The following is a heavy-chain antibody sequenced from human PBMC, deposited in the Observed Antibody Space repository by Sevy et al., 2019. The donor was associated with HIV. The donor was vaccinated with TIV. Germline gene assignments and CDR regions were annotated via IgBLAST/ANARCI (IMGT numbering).Heavy chain of an antibody. J-gene: IGHJ4*02. CDR1: GFTFSRYA. V-gene: IGHV3-23*01. CDR2: ITDSGGGT. D-gene: IGHD4-17*01. CDR3: AREGPYGDSSFDY. Sequence: GGSLRLSCAASGFTFSRYAMSWVRQAPGKGLEWVSAITDSGGGTYYAASVKGRFTISRDNSKNTLYLQMSSLRAEDTAVYYCAREGPYGDSSFDYWGQGTLVTVSS.